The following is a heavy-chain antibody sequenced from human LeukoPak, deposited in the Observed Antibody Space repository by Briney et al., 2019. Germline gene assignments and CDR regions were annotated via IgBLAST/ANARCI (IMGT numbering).Heavy chain of an antibody. J-gene: IGHJ4*02. Sequence: SETLSLTCTVSGYSISSGYYWGWIRQPPGKGLEWIGSIYHSGSTYYNPSLKSRVTISVDTSKNQFSLKLSSVTAADTAVYYCAAYSRGYFDYWGQGTLVTVSS. CDR1: GYSISSGYY. V-gene: IGHV4-38-2*02. CDR3: AAYSRGYFDY. CDR2: IYHSGST. D-gene: IGHD2-21*01.